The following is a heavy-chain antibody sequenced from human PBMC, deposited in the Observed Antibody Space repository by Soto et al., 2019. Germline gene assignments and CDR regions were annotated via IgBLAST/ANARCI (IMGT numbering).Heavy chain of an antibody. Sequence: EVQLLESGGGLVQPGGSLRLSCAASGFTFSSYAMSWVRQAPGKGLEWVSAISGSGGSTYYADSVKGRFTISRDNYKNTLYLQMNRLRAEDTDVYYCAKDYDFWSGYSAVDYWGQGTLVTVSS. D-gene: IGHD3-3*01. J-gene: IGHJ4*02. CDR3: AKDYDFWSGYSAVDY. CDR1: GFTFSSYA. CDR2: ISGSGGST. V-gene: IGHV3-23*01.